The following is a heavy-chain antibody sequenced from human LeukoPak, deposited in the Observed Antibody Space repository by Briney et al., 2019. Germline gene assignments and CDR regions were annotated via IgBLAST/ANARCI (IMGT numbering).Heavy chain of an antibody. CDR1: GGTFSSYA. J-gene: IGHJ6*02. Sequence: ASVTVSCTASGGTFSSYAISWVRQAPGQGLEWMGGIIPIFGTANYAQKFQGRVTITADESTSTAYMELSSLRSEDTAVYYCARPDIVATNYYYYGMDVWGQGTTVTVSS. V-gene: IGHV1-69*13. D-gene: IGHD5-12*01. CDR3: ARPDIVATNYYYYGMDV. CDR2: IIPIFGTA.